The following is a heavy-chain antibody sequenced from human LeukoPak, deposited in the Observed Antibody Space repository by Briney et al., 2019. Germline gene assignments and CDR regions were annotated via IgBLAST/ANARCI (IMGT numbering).Heavy chain of an antibody. CDR1: GLTFSSYA. D-gene: IGHD1-26*01. V-gene: IGHV3-30*04. Sequence: QAGGSLRLSCTASGLTFSSYAMHWVRQAPGKGLEWVAVISYDGTDKHYADSVKGRFTISRDNSKNTLFLQMNSLRTEDTAVYYCARVRLRATYYYYCMDVWGKGTTVTVSS. CDR2: ISYDGTDK. CDR3: ARVRLRATYYYYCMDV. J-gene: IGHJ6*03.